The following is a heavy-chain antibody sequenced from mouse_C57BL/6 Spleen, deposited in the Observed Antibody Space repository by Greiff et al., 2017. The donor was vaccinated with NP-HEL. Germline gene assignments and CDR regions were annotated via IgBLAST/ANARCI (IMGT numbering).Heavy chain of an antibody. CDR1: GFTFSSYA. D-gene: IGHD1-1*01. J-gene: IGHJ2*01. CDR2: ISSGGDYI. V-gene: IGHV5-9-1*02. Sequence: EVKVVESGEGLVKPGGSLKLSCAASGFTFSSYAMSWVRQTPEKRLEWVAYISSGGDYIYYADTVKGRFTISRDNARNTLYLQMSSLKSEDTAMYYCTRIYGSRGYFDYWGQGTTLTVSS. CDR3: TRIYGSRGYFDY.